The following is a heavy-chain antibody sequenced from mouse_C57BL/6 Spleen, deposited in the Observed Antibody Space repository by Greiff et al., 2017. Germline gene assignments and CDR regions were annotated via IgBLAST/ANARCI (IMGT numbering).Heavy chain of an antibody. Sequence: EVPLVESGGGLVKPGGSLKLSCAASGFTFSDYGMHWVRQAPETGLEWVAYISRGSSTISYADTVKGRFGIARDNAEKTRFLQMTNLRCADTARYSGARSGRGTTEGACDYWGQDTTLTVSS. J-gene: IGHJ2*01. CDR2: ISRGSSTI. CDR3: ARSGRGTTEGACDY. CDR1: GFTFSDYG. D-gene: IGHD2-14*01. V-gene: IGHV5-17*01.